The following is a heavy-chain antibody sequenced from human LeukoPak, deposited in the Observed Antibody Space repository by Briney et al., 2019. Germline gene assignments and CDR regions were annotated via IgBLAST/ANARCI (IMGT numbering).Heavy chain of an antibody. J-gene: IGHJ4*02. CDR1: GFPFSSYG. V-gene: IGHV3-33*01. CDR2: IWYDGSNK. D-gene: IGHD6-19*01. CDR3: ARDRAIAVAGTPIDY. Sequence: GGSLTLSCAASGFPFSSYGMHWVRRAPGKGLEGVAVIWYDGSNKYYADSVKGRFTISRDNSKNTLYLQMNSLRAEDTAVYYCARDRAIAVAGTPIDYWGQGTLVTVSS.